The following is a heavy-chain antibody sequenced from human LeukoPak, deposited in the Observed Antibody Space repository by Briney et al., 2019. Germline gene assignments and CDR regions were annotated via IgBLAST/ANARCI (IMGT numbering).Heavy chain of an antibody. Sequence: GASVKVSCKSSGGTFSSYAISWVRQAPGPGLEWMGGIIPIFGTANYAQKFQGRVMITADESTSTADMELSSLRSEDTGVYYCARGGWANWFDPWGKGTLVTVSS. J-gene: IGHJ5*02. CDR2: IIPIFGTA. V-gene: IGHV1-69*01. D-gene: IGHD1-26*01. CDR1: GGTFSSYA. CDR3: ARGGWANWFDP.